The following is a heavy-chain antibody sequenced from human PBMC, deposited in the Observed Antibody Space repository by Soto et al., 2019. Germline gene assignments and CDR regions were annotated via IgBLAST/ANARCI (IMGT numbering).Heavy chain of an antibody. CDR2: ISRDGGTK. CDR3: TGEVASGY. J-gene: IGHJ4*02. D-gene: IGHD2-8*02. V-gene: IGHV3-30*03. Sequence: QVQLVESGGGVVQPGRSLRLSCAVSGFTVSTYGMHWVRQAPGKGLEWVAVISRDGGTKYYADSVKGRFTISRDNSRNTLFLKMNSLRGDDMAVYYCTGEVASGYWGQGTLVNVSS. CDR1: GFTVSTYG.